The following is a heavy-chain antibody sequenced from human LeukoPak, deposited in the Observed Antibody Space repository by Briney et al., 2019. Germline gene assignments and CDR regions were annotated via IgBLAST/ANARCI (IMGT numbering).Heavy chain of an antibody. D-gene: IGHD3-10*01. V-gene: IGHV3-30-3*01. CDR1: GFTFSSYA. CDR3: ASSSYYGSGSHDY. CDR2: ISYDGSNK. J-gene: IGHJ4*02. Sequence: PGRSLRLSCAASGFTFSSYAMHWVRQAPGKGLEWVAVISYDGSNKYYADSVKGRFTISRDNSKNTLYLQMNSLRAEDTAVYYCASSSYYGSGSHDYWGQGTLVTVSS.